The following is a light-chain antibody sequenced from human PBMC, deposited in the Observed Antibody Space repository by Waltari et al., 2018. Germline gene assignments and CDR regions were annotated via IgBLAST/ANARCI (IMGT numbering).Light chain of an antibody. Sequence: DIVLTQSPGTLSLSPGERATPSCRATQSVSSIYLAWYQQKPGQAPRLLIYGASIRATGIPDRFSGSGSGTDLTLTISRLEPEDFAVYYCQHYGTSPPITFGQGTRLDIK. V-gene: IGKV3-20*01. CDR3: QHYGTSPPIT. CDR2: GAS. CDR1: QSVSSIY. J-gene: IGKJ5*01.